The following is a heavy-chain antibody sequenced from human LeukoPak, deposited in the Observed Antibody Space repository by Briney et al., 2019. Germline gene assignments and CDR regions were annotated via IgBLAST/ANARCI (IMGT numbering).Heavy chain of an antibody. J-gene: IGHJ1*01. CDR3: APIGIVGGPEAYFQH. CDR2: ISAYNGNT. CDR1: GYTFTSYG. V-gene: IGHV1-18*01. D-gene: IGHD1-26*01. Sequence: ASVKVSCKASGYTFTSYGISWVRQAPGQGLEWMGWISAYNGNTNYAQKLQGRVTMTTDTSTSTAYMELRSLRSDDTAVYYCAPIGIVGGPEAYFQHWGQGTLVTVSS.